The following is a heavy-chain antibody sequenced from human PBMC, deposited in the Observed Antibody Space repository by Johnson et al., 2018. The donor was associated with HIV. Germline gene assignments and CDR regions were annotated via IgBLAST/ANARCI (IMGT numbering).Heavy chain of an antibody. Sequence: VQLVESVGGLVQPGGSLRLSCAASGFTFSSYWMSWVRQAPGKGLEWVANIRQDGSEKYYVDSVKGRFTISRDNAKNSLYLQMNSLRAEDTAVYYCATDILFGTTRSDHDAFDTWGQGTMVTVSS. CDR3: ATDILFGTTRSDHDAFDT. CDR2: IRQDGSEK. D-gene: IGHD1-1*01. J-gene: IGHJ3*02. V-gene: IGHV3-7*05. CDR1: GFTFSSYW.